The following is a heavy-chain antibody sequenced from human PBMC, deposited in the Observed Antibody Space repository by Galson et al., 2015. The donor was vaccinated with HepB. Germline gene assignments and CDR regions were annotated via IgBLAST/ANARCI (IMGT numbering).Heavy chain of an antibody. CDR3: AKDQTSLGWGNYGVGY. D-gene: IGHD3-10*01. CDR1: GFTFNTYG. J-gene: IGHJ4*02. V-gene: IGHV3-30*18. CDR2: ISYDGSNK. Sequence: SLRLSCAASGFTFNTYGMHWVRQAPGKGLEWVALISYDGSNKYYADSVRGRFTISRDKSQNTVYLQMTSLSAGDTAVYYCAKDQTSLGWGNYGVGYWGQGTLVTVSS.